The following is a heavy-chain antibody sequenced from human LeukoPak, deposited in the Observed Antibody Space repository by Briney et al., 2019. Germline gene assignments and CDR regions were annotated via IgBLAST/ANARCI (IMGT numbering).Heavy chain of an antibody. CDR2: INHSGST. V-gene: IGHV4-34*01. D-gene: IGHD5-12*01. J-gene: IGHJ4*02. CDR1: GGSFSGYY. Sequence: SETLSLTCAVYGGSFSGYYWSWIRQPPGKGLEWIGEINHSGSTNYNPSLKSRVTISVDTSKNQFSLKLSSVTAADTAVYYCAIGGYSGYVHWGQGTLVTVSS. CDR3: AIGGYSGYVH.